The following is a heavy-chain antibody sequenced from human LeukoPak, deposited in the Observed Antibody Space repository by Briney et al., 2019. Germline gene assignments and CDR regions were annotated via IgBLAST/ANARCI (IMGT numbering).Heavy chain of an antibody. CDR2: ISGSGGST. D-gene: IGHD1-26*01. J-gene: IGHJ3*02. V-gene: IGHV3-23*01. Sequence: GGSLRLSCAASGFTFSSYAMSWVRQAPGKGLEWVSAISGSGGSTYYADSVKGRFTISRDNSKNTLYLQMNSLRAEDTAVYYCARDQWELSTPYDAFDIWGQGTMVTVSS. CDR1: GFTFSSYA. CDR3: ARDQWELSTPYDAFDI.